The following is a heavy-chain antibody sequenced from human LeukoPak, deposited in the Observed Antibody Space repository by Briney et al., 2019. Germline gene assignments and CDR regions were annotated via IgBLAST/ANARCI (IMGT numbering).Heavy chain of an antibody. V-gene: IGHV3-11*01. D-gene: IGHD3-22*01. CDR3: ARRGYYGDDAFDI. CDR1: GFTFSDYY. J-gene: IGHJ3*02. Sequence: GGSLRLSCAASGFTFSDYYMSWIRQAPGKGLEWVSYISSSGSTIYYADSVKGRFAISRDNAKNSLYLQMNSLRAEDTAVYYCARRGYYGDDAFDIWGQGTMVTVSS. CDR2: ISSSGSTI.